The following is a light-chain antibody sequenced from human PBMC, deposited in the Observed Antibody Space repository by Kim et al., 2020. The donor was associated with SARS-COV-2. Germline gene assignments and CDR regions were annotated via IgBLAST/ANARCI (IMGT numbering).Light chain of an antibody. V-gene: IGKV1-27*01. CDR1: QGISNY. J-gene: IGKJ1*01. Sequence: SASVGDGFTISRRASQGISNYLAWYQQKPGQAPKLLIYAASALQFGVSSRFNGSGSGTDFTLTISDLQPEDVATYYCQKYNTAPWTFGHGTKLEI. CDR3: QKYNTAPWT. CDR2: AAS.